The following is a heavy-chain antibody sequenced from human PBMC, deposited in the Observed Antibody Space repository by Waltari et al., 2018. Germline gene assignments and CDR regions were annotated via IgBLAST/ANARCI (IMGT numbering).Heavy chain of an antibody. J-gene: IGHJ6*03. D-gene: IGHD3-3*01. CDR3: ARVFGYYYYYMDV. CDR2: INDSGRT. Sequence: QVQLQQWGAGLLKPSETLSLTCDVSGGSLSGYHWTWTRQPPGKGLEWLGEINDSGRTTYYPSLESRVTVSIDTANNQFSLRVRSVTAADTAVYYCARVFGYYYYYMDVWGKGTTVTISS. V-gene: IGHV4-34*02. CDR1: GGSLSGYH.